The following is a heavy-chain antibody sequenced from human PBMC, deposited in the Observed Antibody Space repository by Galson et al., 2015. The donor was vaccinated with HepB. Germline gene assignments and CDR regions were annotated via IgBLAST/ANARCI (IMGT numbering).Heavy chain of an antibody. CDR3: ARADTAMVTGLDY. CDR1: GYTFTSYG. D-gene: IGHD5-18*01. J-gene: IGHJ4*02. Sequence: SVKVSCKASGYTFTSYGISWVRQAPGQGLEWMGWISAYKGNTNYAQKFQGRVTMTADTSTSTAYMELRSLRSDDTAVYYCARADTAMVTGLDYWGQGTLVTVSS. CDR2: ISAYKGNT. V-gene: IGHV1-18*01.